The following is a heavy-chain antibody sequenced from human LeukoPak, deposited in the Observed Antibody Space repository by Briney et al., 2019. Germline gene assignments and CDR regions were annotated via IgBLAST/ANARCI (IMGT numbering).Heavy chain of an antibody. CDR1: GGSISSSNW. Sequence: SGTLSLTCAVSGGSISSSNWWSWVRPPPGKGLEWIGEIYHSGSTNYNPSLKSRVTISVDKSKNQFSLKLSSVTAADTAVCYCASGRITMVRGVIITGWFDPWGQGTLVTVSS. D-gene: IGHD3-10*01. CDR2: IYHSGST. V-gene: IGHV4-4*02. J-gene: IGHJ5*02. CDR3: ASGRITMVRGVIITGWFDP.